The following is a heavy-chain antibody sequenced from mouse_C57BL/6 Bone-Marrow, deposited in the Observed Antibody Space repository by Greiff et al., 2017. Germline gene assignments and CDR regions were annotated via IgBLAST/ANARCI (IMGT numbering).Heavy chain of an antibody. V-gene: IGHV1-64*01. CDR2: IHPNSGST. Sequence: QVQLQQPGAELVKPGASVKLSCKASGYTFTSYWMHWVKQRPGQGLEWIGMIHPNSGSTNYNEKFKSKATLTVDKSSSTAYMQLSSLTSEDSAVYYCARWGYYGWSWFAYWGQGTLVTVSA. D-gene: IGHD1-1*01. J-gene: IGHJ3*01. CDR3: ARWGYYGWSWFAY. CDR1: GYTFTSYW.